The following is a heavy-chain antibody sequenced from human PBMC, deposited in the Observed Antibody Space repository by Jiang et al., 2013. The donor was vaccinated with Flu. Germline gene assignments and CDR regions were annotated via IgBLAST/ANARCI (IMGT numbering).Heavy chain of an antibody. J-gene: IGHJ5*02. V-gene: IGHV7-4-1*02. Sequence: GQGLEWMGWINTDTGNPTYAHGFTGRFVFSLDTSVSTAYLQINSLKAEDTAVYYCARGQFLKAVAGVSGWLDPWGQGTLVTVSS. D-gene: IGHD6-19*01. CDR3: ARGQFLKAVAGVSGWLDP. CDR2: INTDTGNP.